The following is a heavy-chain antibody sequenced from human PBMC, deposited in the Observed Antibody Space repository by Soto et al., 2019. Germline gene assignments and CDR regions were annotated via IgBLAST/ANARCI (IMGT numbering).Heavy chain of an antibody. D-gene: IGHD3-10*01. Sequence: PGESLKISCKGSGYSFTNWWIGWVRQMPGKGLEWMGIIYPGDSDTRYSPSFRGQVTISADKSVTTAYLQWNSLKASDTALYYCAIPSGSDTFYDAFHIWGQRTMVTVSS. CDR1: GYSFTNWW. V-gene: IGHV5-51*01. J-gene: IGHJ3*02. CDR2: IYPGDSDT. CDR3: AIPSGSDTFYDAFHI.